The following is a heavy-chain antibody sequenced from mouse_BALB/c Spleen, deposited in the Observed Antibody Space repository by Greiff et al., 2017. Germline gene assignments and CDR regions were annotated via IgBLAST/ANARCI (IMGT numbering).Heavy chain of an antibody. J-gene: IGHJ1*01. Sequence: VQLVESGPGLVQPSQSLSITCTVSGFSLTSYGVHWVRQSPGKGLEWLGVIWSGGSTDYNAAFISRLSISKDNSKRQIFFKMNSLQANDTAIYYCARSWVWYFDVWGAGTTVTVSS. D-gene: IGHD4-1*01. CDR1: GFSLTSYG. V-gene: IGHV2-2*02. CDR2: IWSGGST. CDR3: ARSWVWYFDV.